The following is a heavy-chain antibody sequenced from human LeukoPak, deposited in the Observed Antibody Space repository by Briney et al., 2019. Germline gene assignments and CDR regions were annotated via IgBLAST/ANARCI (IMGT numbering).Heavy chain of an antibody. D-gene: IGHD4-23*01. CDR1: GGSISSYY. Sequence: PSETLSLTCTVSGGSISSYYWSWIRQPPGKGLEWIGYIYHSGSTNYNPPLKSRVTISVDTSKNQFSLKLSSVTAADTAVYYCAREGPSVGIRWGAFDIWGQGTMVTVSS. J-gene: IGHJ3*02. CDR2: IYHSGST. CDR3: AREGPSVGIRWGAFDI. V-gene: IGHV4-59*01.